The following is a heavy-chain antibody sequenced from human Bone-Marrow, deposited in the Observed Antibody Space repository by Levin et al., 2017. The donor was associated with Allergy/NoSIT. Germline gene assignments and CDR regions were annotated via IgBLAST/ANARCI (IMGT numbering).Heavy chain of an antibody. CDR1: GFTFSDYY. D-gene: IGHD6-13*01. CDR3: ARALSWADAFDI. V-gene: IGHV3-11*05. Sequence: LSLTCAASGFTFSDYYMSWIRQAPGKGLEWVSYISSSSSYTNYADSVKGRFTISRDNAKNSLYLQMNSLRAEDTAVYYCARALSWADAFDIWGQGTMVTVSS. CDR2: ISSSSSYT. J-gene: IGHJ3*02.